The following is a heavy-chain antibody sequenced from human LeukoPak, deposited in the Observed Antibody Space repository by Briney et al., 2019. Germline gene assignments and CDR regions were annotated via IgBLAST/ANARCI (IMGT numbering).Heavy chain of an antibody. D-gene: IGHD5-18*01. Sequence: HSGGSLRLSCAASGFILSGYGMPWVRQAPVKGLEWVAVISYDGSETYYRDSVKGRFTISRDDSRNTLYLQMNSLRGEDTAVYYCTKQRGSSSYFESWGQGTLVTVSS. CDR1: GFILSGYG. CDR2: ISYDGSET. J-gene: IGHJ4*02. CDR3: TKQRGSSSYFES. V-gene: IGHV3-30*18.